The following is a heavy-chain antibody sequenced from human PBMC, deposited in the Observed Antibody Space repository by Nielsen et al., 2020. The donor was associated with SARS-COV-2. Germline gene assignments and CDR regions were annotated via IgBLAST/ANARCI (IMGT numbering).Heavy chain of an antibody. CDR2: ISYDGSNK. CDR1: GFTFSSYG. Sequence: GESLKISCAASGFTFSSYGMHWVRQAPGKGLEWVAAISYDGSNKYHAHSVKGRFTISRDNSKNTLYLQMNSLRAEDTAVYYCARDLDLYGMDVWGQGTTVTVSS. CDR3: ARDLDLYGMDV. J-gene: IGHJ6*02. V-gene: IGHV3-33*05.